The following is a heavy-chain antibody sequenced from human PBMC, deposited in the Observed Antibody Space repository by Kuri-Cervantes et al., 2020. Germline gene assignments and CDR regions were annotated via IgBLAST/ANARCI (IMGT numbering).Heavy chain of an antibody. D-gene: IGHD3-3*01. CDR3: ARHEPRFGMDV. V-gene: IGHV4-39*01. CDR2: IYYSGST. J-gene: IGHJ6*02. CDR1: GGSISSSSYY. Sequence: SETLSLTCTVSGGSISSSSYYWGWIRQPPGKGLEWIGSIYYSGSTNYNPSLKIRVTISVYTSKNQFSLKLSSVTAADTAVYYCARHEPRFGMDVWGQGTTVTVSS.